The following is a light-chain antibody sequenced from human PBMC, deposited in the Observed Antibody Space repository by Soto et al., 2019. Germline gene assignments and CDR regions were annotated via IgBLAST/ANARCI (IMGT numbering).Light chain of an antibody. J-gene: IGKJ2*01. V-gene: IGKV1-9*01. CDR2: AAS. Sequence: DIQLTQSPSFLSASVGDRVTITCRASPGISSFLAWYQQKPGKAPKLLIYAASTLQGGVPSRFIGFGFATELTLTISSLQPEESATEHWPHLHSYPHTFGQGTKLEIK. CDR1: PGISSF. CDR3: PHLHSYPHT.